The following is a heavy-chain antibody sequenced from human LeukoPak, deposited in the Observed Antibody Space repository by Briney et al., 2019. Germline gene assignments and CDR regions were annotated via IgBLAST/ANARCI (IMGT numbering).Heavy chain of an antibody. Sequence: GGSLRLSCAASGFTFSSYGMHWVRQAPGKGLEWVTVISYHARDQFYADSVKGRFTVSRDNSRNTLYLRMNSLRTEDSAVYYCAAQPCINGICYLDYWGQGTLVTVSS. CDR1: GFTFSSYG. V-gene: IGHV3-30*19. J-gene: IGHJ4*02. CDR2: ISYHARDQ. CDR3: AAQPCINGICYLDY. D-gene: IGHD2-8*01.